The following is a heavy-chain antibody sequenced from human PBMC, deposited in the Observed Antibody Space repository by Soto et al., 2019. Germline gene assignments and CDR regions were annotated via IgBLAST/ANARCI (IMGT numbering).Heavy chain of an antibody. D-gene: IGHD6-6*01. Sequence: SETLSLTCAVYGGSFSGYYWSWIRQPPGKGLEWIGEINHSGSTNYNPSLKSRVTISVDTSKNQFSLKLSSVTAADTAVYYCARTGSIAARGFYYYGMDVCGQRTTVTVSS. CDR2: INHSGST. CDR3: ARTGSIAARGFYYYGMDV. J-gene: IGHJ6*02. V-gene: IGHV4-34*01. CDR1: GGSFSGYY.